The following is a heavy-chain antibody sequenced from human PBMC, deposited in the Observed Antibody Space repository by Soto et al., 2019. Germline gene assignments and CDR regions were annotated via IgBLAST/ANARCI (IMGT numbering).Heavy chain of an antibody. D-gene: IGHD3-9*01. J-gene: IGHJ5*02. V-gene: IGHV1-69*13. CDR3: AREDDTTGHYSWFDP. CDR2: FVPMFGSA. CDR1: GVTFDSFT. Sequence: SVKVSCKPSGVTFDSFTFSWVRQAPGQGLEWMGGFVPMFGSASVAQRFQGRVRITADASTGTGYMELSDLRSDDSAIYYCAREDDTTGHYSWFDPWGPGTRVTI.